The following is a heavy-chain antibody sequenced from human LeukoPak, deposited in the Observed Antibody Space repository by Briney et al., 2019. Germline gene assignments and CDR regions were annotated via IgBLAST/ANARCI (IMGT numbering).Heavy chain of an antibody. V-gene: IGHV3-30-3*01. D-gene: IGHD6-13*01. CDR2: ISYDGSNK. CDR1: GFTFSSYA. CDR3: AKGAAVGMSPLDY. Sequence: GGSLRLSCAASGFTFSSYAMHWVRQAPGKGLEWVAVISYDGSNKYYADSVKGRFTISRDNSKNTLYLQMSSLRAEDTAVYYCAKGAAVGMSPLDYWGQGTLVTVSS. J-gene: IGHJ4*02.